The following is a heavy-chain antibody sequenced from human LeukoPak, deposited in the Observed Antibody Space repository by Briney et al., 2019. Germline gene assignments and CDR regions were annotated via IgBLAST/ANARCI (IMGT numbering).Heavy chain of an antibody. V-gene: IGHV3-30-3*01. CDR3: ARDFSDSSSWYGAYYYYGMDV. Sequence: GRSLRLSCAASGFTFSSYAMHWVRQAPGKGLEWVAVISYDGSNKYYADSVKGRFTISRDNAKNSLYLQMNSLRAEDTAVYYCARDFSDSSSWYGAYYYYGMDVWGQGTTVTVSS. J-gene: IGHJ6*02. CDR1: GFTFSSYA. D-gene: IGHD6-13*01. CDR2: ISYDGSNK.